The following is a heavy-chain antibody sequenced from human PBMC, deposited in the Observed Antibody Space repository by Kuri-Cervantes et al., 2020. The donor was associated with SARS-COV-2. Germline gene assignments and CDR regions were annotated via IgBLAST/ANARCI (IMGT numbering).Heavy chain of an antibody. CDR2: INQDGSDK. V-gene: IGHV3-7*01. D-gene: IGHD3-3*01. CDR1: GFPFDHYA. CDR3: AREGRYYDFWGASRNYYGMDV. J-gene: IGHJ6*02. Sequence: GESLKISCAASGFPFDHYAMSWVRQAPGKGLEWVVNINQDGSDKYYLDSVQGRFTISSDNAKNKLYLQMNSLRAEDTAVYYCAREGRYYDFWGASRNYYGMDVWGQGTTVTVSS.